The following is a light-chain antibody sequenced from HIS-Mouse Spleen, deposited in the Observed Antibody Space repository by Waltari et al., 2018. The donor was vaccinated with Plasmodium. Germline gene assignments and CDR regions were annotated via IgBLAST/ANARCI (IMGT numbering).Light chain of an antibody. V-gene: IGLV3-10*01. Sequence: SYELTQPPSVSVSPGQTARITCSGDALPKKYAYWYQQKSVQAPVRVLNEDSKRAAGIPEGFSGSSSGTMATLTISGAQVEDEADYYCYSTDSSGNHRVFGGGTKLTVL. CDR2: EDS. J-gene: IGLJ3*02. CDR1: ALPKKY. CDR3: YSTDSSGNHRV.